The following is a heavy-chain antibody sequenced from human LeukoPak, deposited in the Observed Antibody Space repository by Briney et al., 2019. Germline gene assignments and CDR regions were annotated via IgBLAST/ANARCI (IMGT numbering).Heavy chain of an antibody. CDR3: ATSGLSRFGF. J-gene: IGHJ4*02. CDR1: GFTFSSYA. CDR2: ISGSGGGT. Sequence: GGSLRLSCAASGFTFSSYAMNWVRQAPGKGLEWVSSISGSGGGTYYADSVKGRFSISRDNTKNTLYLQMNSLRAEDTAVYFCATSGLSRFGFWGQGTLVTVSS. V-gene: IGHV3-23*01. D-gene: IGHD2/OR15-2a*01.